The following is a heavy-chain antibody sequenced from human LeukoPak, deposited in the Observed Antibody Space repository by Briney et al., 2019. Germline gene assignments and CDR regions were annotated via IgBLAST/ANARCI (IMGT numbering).Heavy chain of an antibody. CDR1: GYTFTGYY. CDR2: INPNSGGA. Sequence: ASVKVSCKASGYTFTGYYMHWVRQAPGQGLEWMGWINPNSGGANYAQTLQGRVTMTRDTSISIVYMELSGLRTDDTAVYYCARVLRYDDSSGYYVYWGQGTLVTVSS. D-gene: IGHD3-22*01. CDR3: ARVLRYDDSSGYYVY. V-gene: IGHV1-2*02. J-gene: IGHJ4*02.